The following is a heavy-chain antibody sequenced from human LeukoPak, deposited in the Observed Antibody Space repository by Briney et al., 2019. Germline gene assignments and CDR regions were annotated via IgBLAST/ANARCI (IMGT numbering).Heavy chain of an antibody. J-gene: IGHJ2*01. CDR2: IKQDGSEK. V-gene: IGHV3-7*03. CDR1: GFTFSTYW. CDR3: AKGPGLGAGKRYLDL. D-gene: IGHD6-13*01. Sequence: GGSLRLSCAPSGFTFSTYWMSWVRQAPGKGLEWVANIKQDGSEKYYVDSVKGRFTISRDNAKNSLYLQMNSLKPEDTALYYCAKGPGLGAGKRYLDLWGRGTLVIVSS.